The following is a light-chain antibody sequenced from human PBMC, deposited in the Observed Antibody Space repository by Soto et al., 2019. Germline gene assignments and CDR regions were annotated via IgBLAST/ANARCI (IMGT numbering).Light chain of an antibody. CDR3: QSYDNSLSAYYV. CDR1: SSNIGAGYD. CDR2: GNG. Sequence: QSVLTQPPSVSGAPGQRVTITCTGSSSNIGAGYDVHWYQQLPGTAPKLLIYGNGNRPSGVPDRFSGSKSGTSASLAITGLQAEDEADYYCQSYDNSLSAYYVFGTGTKVTVL. J-gene: IGLJ1*01. V-gene: IGLV1-40*01.